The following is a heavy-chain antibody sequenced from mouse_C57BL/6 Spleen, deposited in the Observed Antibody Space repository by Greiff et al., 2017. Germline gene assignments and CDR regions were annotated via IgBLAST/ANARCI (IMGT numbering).Heavy chain of an antibody. CDR1: GFTFSDYY. CDR3: ARRILRYYAMDY. V-gene: IGHV5-12*01. Sequence: VQLKESGGGLVQPGGSLKLSCAASGFTFSDYYMYWVRQTPEKRLEWVAYISNGGGSTYYPDTVKGRFTISRDNAKNTLYLQMSRLKSEDTAMYYCARRILRYYAMDYWGQGTSVTVSS. D-gene: IGHD1-1*01. CDR2: ISNGGGST. J-gene: IGHJ4*01.